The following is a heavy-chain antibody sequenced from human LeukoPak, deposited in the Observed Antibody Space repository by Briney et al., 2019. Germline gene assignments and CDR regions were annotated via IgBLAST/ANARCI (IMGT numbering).Heavy chain of an antibody. V-gene: IGHV4-59*01. CDR3: ARDGCSSTSCYSDYYYGMDV. CDR1: GGSISRYY. J-gene: IGHJ6*02. D-gene: IGHD2-2*01. Sequence: SETLSLTCTVSGGSISRYYWTWIRQPPGKGLEWIGYIFSNGSTNYNPSLKSRVAISLDTSKRQFSLRLTSVTAADTAVYYCARDGCSSTSCYSDYYYGMDVWGQGTTVTVSS. CDR2: IFSNGST.